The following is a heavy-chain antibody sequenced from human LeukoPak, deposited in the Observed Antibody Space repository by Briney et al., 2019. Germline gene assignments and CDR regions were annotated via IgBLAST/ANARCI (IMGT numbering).Heavy chain of an antibody. J-gene: IGHJ6*02. D-gene: IGHD4-17*01. CDR2: ISYDGSNK. V-gene: IGHV3-30-3*01. CDR1: GFTLSSYA. Sequence: PGGSLRLSCAASGFTLSSYAMHWVRQAPGKGLEWVAVISYDGSNKYYADSVKGRLTISRDNSKNTLYLQMNSLRAEDTAVYYCARPMTTVTTYYYYYGMDVWGQGTTVTVSS. CDR3: ARPMTTVTTYYYYYGMDV.